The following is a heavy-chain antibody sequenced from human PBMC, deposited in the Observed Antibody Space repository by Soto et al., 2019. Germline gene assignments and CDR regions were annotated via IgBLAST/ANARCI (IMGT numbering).Heavy chain of an antibody. D-gene: IGHD6-6*01. Sequence: SGPTLVNPTQTLTLTCTFSGFSLSTSGMCASWIRQPPGKALEWLALIDWDDDKYYSTSLKTRLTISKDTSKNQVVLTMTNMDPVDTATYYCARAPPWYSSSSWDVWGQGTTVTVSS. CDR3: ARAPPWYSSSSWDV. CDR1: GFSLSTSGMC. V-gene: IGHV2-70*01. CDR2: IDWDDDK. J-gene: IGHJ6*02.